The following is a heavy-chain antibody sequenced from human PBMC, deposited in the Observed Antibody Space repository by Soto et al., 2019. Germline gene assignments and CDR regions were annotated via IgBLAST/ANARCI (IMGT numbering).Heavy chain of an antibody. CDR3: ARDPNFYYDSSDYDYGMDV. Sequence: QVQLVESGGGVVQPGRSLRLSCAASGFTFSSYGMHWVRQAPGKGLEWVAVIWYDGSNKYYADSVKGRFTISRDNSKNTLYLQMNRLRAEDTAVYYCARDPNFYYDSSDYDYGMDVWGQGTTVTVSS. V-gene: IGHV3-33*01. J-gene: IGHJ6*02. CDR2: IWYDGSNK. D-gene: IGHD3-22*01. CDR1: GFTFSSYG.